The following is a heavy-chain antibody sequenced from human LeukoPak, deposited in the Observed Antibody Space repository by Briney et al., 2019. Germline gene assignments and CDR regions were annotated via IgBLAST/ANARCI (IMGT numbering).Heavy chain of an antibody. CDR3: ARSPQWGSVPAAEKLFDY. V-gene: IGHV4-38-2*02. CDR1: GYSISSGYY. J-gene: IGHJ4*02. Sequence: SETLSLTCTVSGYSISSGYYWGWLRQPPRKGLEWIGSIYHSGSAYYNPSLKSRVTISVDTSKNQFSLKLSYVTAADTAVYYCARSPQWGSVPAAEKLFDYWGQGTLVTVSS. CDR2: IYHSGSA. D-gene: IGHD2-2*01.